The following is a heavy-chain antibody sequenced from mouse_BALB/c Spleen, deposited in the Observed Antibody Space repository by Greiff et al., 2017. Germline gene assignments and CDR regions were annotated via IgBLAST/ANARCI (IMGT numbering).Heavy chain of an antibody. CDR1: GYAFTNYL. Sequence: QVQLKQSGAELVRPGTSVKVSCKASGYAFTNYLIEWVKQRPGQGLEWIGVINPGSGGTNYNEKFKGKATLTADKSSSTAYMQLSSLTSDDSAVYFCAREGYGLDYWGQGTTLTVSS. CDR3: AREGYGLDY. V-gene: IGHV1-54*01. J-gene: IGHJ2*01. D-gene: IGHD2-2*01. CDR2: INPGSGGT.